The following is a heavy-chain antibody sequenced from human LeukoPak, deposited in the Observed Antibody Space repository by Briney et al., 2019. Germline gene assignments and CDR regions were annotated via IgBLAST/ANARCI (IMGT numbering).Heavy chain of an antibody. J-gene: IGHJ4*02. Sequence: GGSLRLSCTASGFTFGDYAMSWVRQAPGKGLEWVGFIRSKAYGGTTEYAASVKGRLTISRDDSKSIAYLQMNSLKTEDTAVYYCTRAPIYCSSTSCYSYYFDYWGQGTLVTVSS. CDR3: TRAPIYCSSTSCYSYYFDY. CDR2: IRSKAYGGTT. V-gene: IGHV3-49*04. D-gene: IGHD2-2*01. CDR1: GFTFGDYA.